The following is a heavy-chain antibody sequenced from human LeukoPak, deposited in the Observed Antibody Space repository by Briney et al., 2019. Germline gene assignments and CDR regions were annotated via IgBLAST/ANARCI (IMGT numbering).Heavy chain of an antibody. CDR3: ARWEARDTWVYDY. D-gene: IGHD1-26*01. Sequence: GGSLRLSCTTSGFNFRAYWMAWVRQAPGKGLEWVANIKQDGSKLSYVDSVKGRFTVSRDNAKNSLYLQMNSLRAEDTAVYYCARWEARDTWVYDYWGQGTLVTVSS. CDR2: IKQDGSKL. CDR1: GFNFRAYW. J-gene: IGHJ4*02. V-gene: IGHV3-7*01.